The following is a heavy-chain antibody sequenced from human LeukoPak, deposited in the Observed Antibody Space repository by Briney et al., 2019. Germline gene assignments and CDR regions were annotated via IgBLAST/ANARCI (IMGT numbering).Heavy chain of an antibody. J-gene: IGHJ6*02. CDR2: IYTSGST. CDR3: ARDFLYDFWSGYSENGMDV. V-gene: IGHV4-4*07. Sequence: PSETLSLTCTVSGGSISSYYWSWIRQPAGKGLEWIGRIYTSGSTNYNPSLKSRVTMSVDTSKNQFSLKLSSVTAADTAVYYRARDFLYDFWSGYSENGMDVWGQGTTVTVSS. D-gene: IGHD3-3*01. CDR1: GGSISSYY.